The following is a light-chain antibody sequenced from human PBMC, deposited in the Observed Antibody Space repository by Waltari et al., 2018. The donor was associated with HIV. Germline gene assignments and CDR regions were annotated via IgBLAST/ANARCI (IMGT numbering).Light chain of an antibody. CDR3: VGWDASLSAYV. CDR2: KNY. Sequence: QSVLTQPPSASGTPGQRVTISCPGSSSNIGNDNVYWYQQLPGTAPKLLIYKNYQRPSGVPDRFAGSKSGTSASLAISGLRSEDEADYYCVGWDASLSAYVFGTGTKVTIL. J-gene: IGLJ1*01. V-gene: IGLV1-47*01. CDR1: SSNIGNDN.